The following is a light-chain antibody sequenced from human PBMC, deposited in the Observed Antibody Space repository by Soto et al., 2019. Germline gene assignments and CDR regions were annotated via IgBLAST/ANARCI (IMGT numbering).Light chain of an antibody. Sequence: EIVMTQSPATLSASPGERVTLSCRASQSVSSSLAWYQQRPGLPTRLLIYGASTRATDIPARFSGSGSGTEFTLTISSLQSEDFTVYFCQQYDNWPLTFGGGTKVEV. CDR3: QQYDNWPLT. CDR1: QSVSSS. V-gene: IGKV3-15*01. J-gene: IGKJ4*01. CDR2: GAS.